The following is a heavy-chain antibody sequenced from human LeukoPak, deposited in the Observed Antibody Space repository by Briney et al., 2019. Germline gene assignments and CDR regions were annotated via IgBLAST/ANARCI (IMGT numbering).Heavy chain of an antibody. J-gene: IGHJ6*02. CDR1: GYTFTSYY. D-gene: IGHD4-11*01. V-gene: IGHV1-46*01. Sequence: ASVKVSCKASGYTFTSYYMHWVRQAPGQGLEWMGIINPSGGSTSYAQKFPGRVTMTRDTSTTTVYMELSSIRSEDTAVEYCSSSTVEVYGMDVWGQGTTVTVSS. CDR3: SSSTVEVYGMDV. CDR2: INPSGGST.